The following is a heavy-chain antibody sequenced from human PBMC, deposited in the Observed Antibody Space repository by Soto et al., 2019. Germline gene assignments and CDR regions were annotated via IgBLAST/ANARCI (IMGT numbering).Heavy chain of an antibody. D-gene: IGHD6-19*01. CDR2: IFSNDEK. CDR3: ARIRYSSGYLLYYFDY. Sequence: SGPTLVNPTETLTLTCTVSGFSLSNARMGVSWIRQPPGKALEWLAHIFSNDEKSYSTSLKSRLTISKDTSKSQVVLTMTNMDPVDTATYYCARIRYSSGYLLYYFDYWGQGTLVTVSS. CDR1: GFSLSNARMG. V-gene: IGHV2-26*01. J-gene: IGHJ4*02.